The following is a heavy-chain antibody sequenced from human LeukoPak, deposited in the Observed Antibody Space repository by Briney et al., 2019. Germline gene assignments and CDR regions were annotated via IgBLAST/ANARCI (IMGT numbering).Heavy chain of an antibody. CDR1: GYTFTSYG. J-gene: IGHJ4*02. Sequence: GASVKVSCKASGYTFTSYGISWVRQAPGQGLEWMGWISAYNGNTNYAQKLQGRVTMTTDTSTSTAYMELRSLRSDDTAVYYCARDYYDSSGYYYGEATADYWGQGTLVTVSS. CDR2: ISAYNGNT. D-gene: IGHD3-22*01. V-gene: IGHV1-18*01. CDR3: ARDYYDSSGYYYGEATADY.